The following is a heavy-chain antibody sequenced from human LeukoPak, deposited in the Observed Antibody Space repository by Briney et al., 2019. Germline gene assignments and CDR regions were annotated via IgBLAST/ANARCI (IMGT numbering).Heavy chain of an antibody. CDR2: IYHSGST. V-gene: IGHV4-4*02. CDR3: AREGFSSSWTPGYFDY. J-gene: IGHJ4*02. D-gene: IGHD6-13*01. Sequence: SETLSLTCAVSGGSISSSNWWSWVRQPPGKGLEWIGEIYHSGSTNYNPSLKSRVTISVDKSKNQFSLKLSSVTAADTAVYYCAREGFSSSWTPGYFDYWGQGTLVTVSS. CDR1: GGSISSSNW.